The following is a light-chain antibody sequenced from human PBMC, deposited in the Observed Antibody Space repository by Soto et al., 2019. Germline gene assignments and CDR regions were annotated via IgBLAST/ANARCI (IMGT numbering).Light chain of an antibody. Sequence: DIQMTQSPSTLSASVGNRVTISCRASQSISRWLAWYQQKPGRAPTLLIYHASTLESGVPSRFSGSGSGTDFTLTISSLQPEDVATYYCQKYNSAPPLTFGGGTKVDIK. CDR2: HAS. J-gene: IGKJ4*01. CDR1: QSISRW. V-gene: IGKV1-5*01. CDR3: QKYNSAPPLT.